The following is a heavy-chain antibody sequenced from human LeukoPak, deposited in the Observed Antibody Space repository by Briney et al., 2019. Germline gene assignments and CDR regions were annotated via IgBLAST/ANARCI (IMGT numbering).Heavy chain of an antibody. CDR1: GFTFNSYW. Sequence: GGSLRLSCAASGFTFNSYWMSWVRQAPGKGLEWVGNIKQDGSAQYYGDSVMGRFTISRDNAKNSLYLQTNSLRVEDTAVYYCARDWSSSSGLDNWGQGTLVTVSS. J-gene: IGHJ4*02. CDR3: ARDWSSSSGLDN. CDR2: IKQDGSAQ. V-gene: IGHV3-7*01. D-gene: IGHD2-2*01.